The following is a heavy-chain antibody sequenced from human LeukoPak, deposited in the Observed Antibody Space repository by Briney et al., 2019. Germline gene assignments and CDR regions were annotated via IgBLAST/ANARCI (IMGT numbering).Heavy chain of an antibody. Sequence: GGSLRLSCAASGFTFSSYSMNWVRQAPGKGLEWVSSISSSSSYIYYADSVKGRFTISRDNAKNSLYLQMNSLRAEDTAVYYCAREDYGNNHLDYWGQGTLVTVSS. CDR3: AREDYGNNHLDY. CDR2: ISSSSSYI. CDR1: GFTFSSYS. J-gene: IGHJ4*02. D-gene: IGHD1/OR15-1a*01. V-gene: IGHV3-21*01.